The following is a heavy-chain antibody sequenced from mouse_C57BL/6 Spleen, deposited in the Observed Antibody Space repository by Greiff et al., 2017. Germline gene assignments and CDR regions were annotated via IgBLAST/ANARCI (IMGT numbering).Heavy chain of an antibody. CDR3: ARSSYVAWFAY. V-gene: IGHV8-12*01. CDR1: GFSLSTSGMG. J-gene: IGHJ3*01. D-gene: IGHD1-1*01. CDR2: IYWDDDK. Sequence: QVQLKESGPGILQSSQTLSLSCSFSGFSLSTSGMGVGWIRQPSGQGLVWLAHIYWDDDKRYNPSLKSRLTISKDTSRNQVFLKITSVDTAFTATYYGARSSYVAWFAYWGQGTLVTVSA.